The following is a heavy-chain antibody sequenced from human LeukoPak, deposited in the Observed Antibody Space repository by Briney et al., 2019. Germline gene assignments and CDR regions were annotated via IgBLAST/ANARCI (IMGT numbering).Heavy chain of an antibody. CDR1: GFTFSDYD. J-gene: IGHJ4*02. D-gene: IGHD1-1*01. CDR3: ARVAKERVGGVYYFDY. V-gene: IGHV3-13*01. CDR2: IGTAGDT. Sequence: PGGSLRLSCAASGFTFSDYDIHWVRQATGKGLEWVSAIGTAGDTYYTGSVKGRFTISRENAKNSLYLQMNSLRAGDTAVYYRARVAKERVGGVYYFDYWGQGTLVTVSS.